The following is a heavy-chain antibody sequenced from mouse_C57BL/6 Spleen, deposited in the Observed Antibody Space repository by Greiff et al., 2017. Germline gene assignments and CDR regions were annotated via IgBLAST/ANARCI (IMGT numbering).Heavy chain of an antibody. Sequence: EVHLVESGGGLVQPGGSLKLSCAASGFTFSDYYMYWVRQTPEKRLEWVAYISNGGGSTYYPDTVKGRFTISRDNAKNTLYLQMSRLKSEDTAMYYCARLAYYYGSSYPWYFDVWGTGTTVTVSS. D-gene: IGHD1-1*01. V-gene: IGHV5-12*01. CDR2: ISNGGGST. J-gene: IGHJ1*03. CDR1: GFTFSDYY. CDR3: ARLAYYYGSSYPWYFDV.